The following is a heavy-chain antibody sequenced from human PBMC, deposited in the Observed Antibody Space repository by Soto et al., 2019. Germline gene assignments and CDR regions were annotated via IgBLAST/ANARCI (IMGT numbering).Heavy chain of an antibody. CDR1: GFNFSSYG. V-gene: IGHV3-30*18. CDR3: AKALVGGSGWYYFDY. J-gene: IGHJ4*02. CDR2: ISYDGSNK. Sequence: GGSMRLSSAAAGFNFSSYGGHWVRQEPGKGLEWVAVISYDGSNKYYADSVKGRFTISRDNSKNTLYLQMNSLRAEDTAVYYCAKALVGGSGWYYFDYWGQGTLVTVSS. D-gene: IGHD6-19*01.